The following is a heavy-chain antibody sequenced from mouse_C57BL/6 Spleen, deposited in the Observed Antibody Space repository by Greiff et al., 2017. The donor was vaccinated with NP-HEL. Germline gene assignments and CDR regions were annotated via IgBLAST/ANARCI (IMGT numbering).Heavy chain of an antibody. J-gene: IGHJ2*01. CDR3: ARYGNYERNFDY. Sequence: DVKLVESGGGLVQPGGSLSLSCAASGFTFTDYYMSWVRQPPGKALEWLGFIRNKANGYTTEYSASVKGRFTISRDNSQSILYLQMKALRAEDSATYYCARYGNYERNFDYWGQGTTLTVSS. D-gene: IGHD2-1*01. CDR1: GFTFTDYY. CDR2: IRNKANGYTT. V-gene: IGHV7-3*01.